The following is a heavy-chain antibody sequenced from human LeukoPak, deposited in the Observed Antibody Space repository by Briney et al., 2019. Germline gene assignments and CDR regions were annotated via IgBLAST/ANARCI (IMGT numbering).Heavy chain of an antibody. J-gene: IGHJ6*03. V-gene: IGHV4-39*07. CDR2: INHSGST. Sequence: PSETLSLTCTVSGGSISSGPYYWSWIRQPPGKGLEWIGEINHSGSTNYNPSLKSRVTISVDTSKNQFSLKLSSVTAADTAVYYCARGPRHYYYYMDVWGKGTTVTVSS. CDR3: ARGPRHYYYYMDV. CDR1: GGSISSGPYY.